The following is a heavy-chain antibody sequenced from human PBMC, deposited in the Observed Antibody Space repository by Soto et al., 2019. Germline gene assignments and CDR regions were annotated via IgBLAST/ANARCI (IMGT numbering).Heavy chain of an antibody. CDR1: GGTFTANY. CDR3: ARDLAKGGVSAGFDY. D-gene: IGHD2-8*01. CDR2: INPKSGGT. V-gene: IGHV1-2*02. J-gene: IGHJ4*02. Sequence: ASVKVSCKASGGTFTANYIHWVRQAPGQGVEWMGGINPKSGGTKYPQKFQGRVTMTTDTSPSTAYMPLSSLTSDDTAVYYCARDLAKGGVSAGFDYWGQGTLVTVSS.